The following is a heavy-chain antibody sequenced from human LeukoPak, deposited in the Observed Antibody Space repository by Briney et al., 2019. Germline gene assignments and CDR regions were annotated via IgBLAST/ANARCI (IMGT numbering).Heavy chain of an antibody. D-gene: IGHD3-22*01. CDR3: ARLHYDIDAFDI. CDR2: IYYSGST. J-gene: IGHJ3*02. Sequence: SETLSLICTVSGGSISSYYWSWIRQPPGKGLEWIGYIYYSGSTNYNPSLKSRVTISVDTSKNQFSLKLSSVTAADTAVYYCARLHYDIDAFDIWGQGTMVTVSS. CDR1: GGSISSYY. V-gene: IGHV4-59*01.